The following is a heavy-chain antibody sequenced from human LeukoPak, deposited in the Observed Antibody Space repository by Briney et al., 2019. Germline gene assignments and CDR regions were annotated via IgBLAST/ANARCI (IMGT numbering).Heavy chain of an antibody. CDR1: GDSVSSNSAA. V-gene: IGHV6-1*01. Sequence: SQTLSLTCAISGDSVSSNSAAWNWIRQSPSRGLEWLGRTYYRSKWYYDYAVSVKSRITINLDTSKNHFSLQLKSVTPEDAAVYYCVRAGAGGTHRFDPLGQGTLVTVSS. D-gene: IGHD1-14*01. CDR2: TYYRSKWYY. J-gene: IGHJ5*02. CDR3: VRAGAGGTHRFDP.